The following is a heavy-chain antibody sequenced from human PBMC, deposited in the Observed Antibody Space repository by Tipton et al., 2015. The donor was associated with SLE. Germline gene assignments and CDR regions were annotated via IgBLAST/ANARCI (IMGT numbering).Heavy chain of an antibody. CDR2: IYYSGST. V-gene: IGHV4-59*01. CDR1: GGSISSYY. Sequence: TLSLTCTVCGGSISSYYWSWIRQPPGKGLEWIGYIYYSGSTNYNPSLKSRVTISVDTSKNQFSLKLSSVTAADTAVYYCARGGGKLDYYYYYYGMDVWGQGTTVTVSS. CDR3: ARGGGKLDYYYYYYGMDV. J-gene: IGHJ6*02. D-gene: IGHD3-16*01.